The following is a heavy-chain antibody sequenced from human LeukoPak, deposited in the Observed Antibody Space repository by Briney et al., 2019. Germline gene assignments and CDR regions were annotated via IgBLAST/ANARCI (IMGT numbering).Heavy chain of an antibody. CDR1: GFTFSSYS. D-gene: IGHD2-15*01. CDR2: ITSRSSYI. CDR3: ARGNYCSGGSCYAVDY. Sequence: GGSLRLSCAASGFTFSSYSMNWVRQAPGKGLEWVSSITSRSSYIYYADSVKGRFTISRDNAKNSLYLQMNSLRAEDTAAYYCARGNYCSGGSCYAVDYWGQGTLVTVSS. V-gene: IGHV3-21*01. J-gene: IGHJ4*02.